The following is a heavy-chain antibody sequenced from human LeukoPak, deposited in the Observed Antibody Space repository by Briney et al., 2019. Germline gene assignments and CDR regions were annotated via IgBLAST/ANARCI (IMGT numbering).Heavy chain of an antibody. D-gene: IGHD3-10*01. CDR3: ARDRGFGSGSTYYFDY. V-gene: IGHV3-30*04. CDR1: GFTFSSYA. Sequence: GGSLRLSCAASGFTFSSYAMHWVRQAPGKGLEWVAVRSYDGSNKYYADSVKGRFTISRDNSKNTLYLQMNSLRAEDSAVYYCARDRGFGSGSTYYFDYWGQGTLVTVSS. J-gene: IGHJ4*02. CDR2: RSYDGSNK.